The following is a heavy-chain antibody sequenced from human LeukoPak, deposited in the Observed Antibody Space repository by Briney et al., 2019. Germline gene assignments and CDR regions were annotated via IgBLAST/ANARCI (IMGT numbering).Heavy chain of an antibody. CDR1: GYTFTSYA. V-gene: IGHV7-4-1*02. Sequence: ASVKVSCKASGYTFTSYAMNWVRQAPGQGLEWMGWINTNTGNPTYAQGFTGRFVFSLDTSVSTAYLQISSLKAEDTAVYYCARSPGRTVEWWLPAYMDVWGKGTTVTVSS. D-gene: IGHD5-12*01. J-gene: IGHJ6*03. CDR3: ARSPGRTVEWWLPAYMDV. CDR2: INTNTGNP.